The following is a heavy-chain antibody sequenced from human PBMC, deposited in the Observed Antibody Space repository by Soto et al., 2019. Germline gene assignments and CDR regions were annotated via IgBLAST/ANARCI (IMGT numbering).Heavy chain of an antibody. CDR3: AADYYDTNGYYYDY. D-gene: IGHD3-22*01. CDR1: GFTFISSA. J-gene: IGHJ4*02. Sequence: SVKVSCKASGFTFISSAVQWVRQARGQRLEWIGWIVVVSGNTIYAQKFQERVTITRDMSTSTAYMELSSLRSEDTAVYYCAADYYDTNGYYYDYWGQGTLVTVSS. CDR2: IVVVSGNT. V-gene: IGHV1-58*01.